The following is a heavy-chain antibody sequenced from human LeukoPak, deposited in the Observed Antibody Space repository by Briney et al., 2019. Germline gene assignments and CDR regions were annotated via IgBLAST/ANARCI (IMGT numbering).Heavy chain of an antibody. J-gene: IGHJ4*02. V-gene: IGHV3-23*01. D-gene: IGHD3-22*01. CDR2: ISGSGGST. Sequence: GGSLRLSCAASGFTVSSNYMSWVRQAPGKGLEWVSAISGSGGSTYYADSVKGRFTISRDNSKNTLYLQMNSLRAEDTAVYYCAKDWGYYYDSSGYYHFAYWGQGTLATVSS. CDR1: GFTVSSNY. CDR3: AKDWGYYYDSSGYYHFAY.